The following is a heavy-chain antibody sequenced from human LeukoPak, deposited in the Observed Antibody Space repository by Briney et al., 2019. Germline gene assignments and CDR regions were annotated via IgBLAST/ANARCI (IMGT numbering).Heavy chain of an antibody. D-gene: IGHD3-22*01. CDR3: ARARVVVIPRY. CDR2: ISSSGSTI. J-gene: IGHJ4*02. CDR1: GFTFSSYS. V-gene: IGHV3-48*04. Sequence: GGSLRLSCAASGFTFSSYSMNWVRQAPGKGLEWVSYISSSGSTIYYADSVKGRFTISRDNAKNSLYLQMNSLRAEDTAVYYCARARVVVIPRYWGQGTLVTVSS.